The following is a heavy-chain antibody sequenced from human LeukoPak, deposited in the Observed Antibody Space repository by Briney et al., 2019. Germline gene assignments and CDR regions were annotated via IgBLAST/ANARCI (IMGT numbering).Heavy chain of an antibody. CDR1: GFTFTSSA. Sequence: ASVKVSCKATGFTFTSSAMQWVRQARGQRLEWIGWIVVGSGNTNYAQKFQERVTITRDMSTSTAYMELSSLRSEDTAMYYCAAGYSGSYLDWFDPWGQGTLVTVSS. CDR2: IVVGSGNT. J-gene: IGHJ5*02. CDR3: AAGYSGSYLDWFDP. V-gene: IGHV1-58*02. D-gene: IGHD1-26*01.